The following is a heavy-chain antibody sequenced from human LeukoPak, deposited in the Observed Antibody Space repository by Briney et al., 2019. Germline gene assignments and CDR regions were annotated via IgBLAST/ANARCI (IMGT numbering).Heavy chain of an antibody. J-gene: IGHJ4*02. V-gene: IGHV3-30*03. CDR1: GFTFSSYG. CDR2: ISYDGSNK. D-gene: IGHD6-13*01. Sequence: GGSLRLSCAASGFTFSSYGMHWVRQAPGKGLEWVAVISYDGSNKYYADSVKGRLTISRDNSKNTLYLQMNSLRAEDTAVYYCARVKRGRAAAGPTDYWGQGTLVTVSS. CDR3: ARVKRGRAAAGPTDY.